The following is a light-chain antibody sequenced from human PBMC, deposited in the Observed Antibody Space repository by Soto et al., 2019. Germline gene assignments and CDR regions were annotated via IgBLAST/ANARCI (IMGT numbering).Light chain of an antibody. CDR1: HSVRSE. CDR3: HQYNKWPPIT. J-gene: IGKJ5*01. V-gene: IGKV3-15*01. Sequence: EIVLTQSPSTMALSPGERATLSCGASHSVRSELAWYQQKPGQSPRLLSFDAATRATGIPARFSGSGSGTEFTLTISNLQYEDFAVYYCHQYNKWPPITFGQGTRLEIK. CDR2: DAA.